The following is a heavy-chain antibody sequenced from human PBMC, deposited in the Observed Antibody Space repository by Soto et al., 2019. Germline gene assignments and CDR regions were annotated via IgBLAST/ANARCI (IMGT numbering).Heavy chain of an antibody. V-gene: IGHV3-23*01. CDR1: GFTFSSYA. Sequence: EVQLLESGGDLVQPGGSLRLSCAASGFTFSSYAMSWVRQAPGKGLEWVSTIGGSGAKINAADSVKGRFTIARDNLQNTLYLRMNSLRAEDTTVYYCAEHRGENSGYRFEYWGQGTLVTVSS. J-gene: IGHJ4*02. CDR3: AEHRGENSGYRFEY. CDR2: IGGSGAKI. D-gene: IGHD5-12*01.